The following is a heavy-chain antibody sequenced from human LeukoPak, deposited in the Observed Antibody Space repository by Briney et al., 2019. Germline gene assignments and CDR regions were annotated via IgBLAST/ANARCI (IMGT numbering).Heavy chain of an antibody. CDR2: ISAYNGNT. D-gene: IGHD6-19*01. J-gene: IGHJ4*02. CDR1: GYTFTSYG. V-gene: IGHV1-18*01. Sequence: ASVKVSCKSSGYTFTSYGISWVRQAPGQGLEWMGWISAYNGNTNYAQKFQGRVTMTRDTPISTAYMELSRLRSDDTAVYYCAVLYSSGWTPFFYWGQGTLVTVSS. CDR3: AVLYSSGWTPFFY.